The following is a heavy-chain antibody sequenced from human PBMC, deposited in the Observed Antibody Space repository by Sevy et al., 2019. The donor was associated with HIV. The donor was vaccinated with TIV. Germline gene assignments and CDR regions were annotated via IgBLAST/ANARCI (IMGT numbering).Heavy chain of an antibody. CDR3: ARDEQRPYYYGSGNMGH. CDR2: MNPNSDKT. CDR1: GYTFTNYE. J-gene: IGHJ4*02. Sequence: ASVKVSCKASGYTFTNYEINWERQATGRGLEWMGWMNPNSDKTGYAPQFHGRVTMTRNTSLNIAYMELSSLRSDDTAVYYCARDEQRPYYYGSGNMGHWGQGTLVTVSS. D-gene: IGHD3-10*01. V-gene: IGHV1-8*01.